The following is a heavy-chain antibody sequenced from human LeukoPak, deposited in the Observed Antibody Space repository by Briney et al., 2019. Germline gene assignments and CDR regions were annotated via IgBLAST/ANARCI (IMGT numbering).Heavy chain of an antibody. Sequence: GGSLRLSCGASGFMFSSYWMSWVRQAPGKGPEWVANIKEEGSEKYYVDSVKGRFTISRDNAKNSLYLQMNSLRAEDTAVYYCARVSPNTVTTLQYFDYWGQGTLVTVSS. V-gene: IGHV3-7*03. D-gene: IGHD4-17*01. J-gene: IGHJ4*02. CDR1: GFMFSSYW. CDR3: ARVSPNTVTTLQYFDY. CDR2: IKEEGSEK.